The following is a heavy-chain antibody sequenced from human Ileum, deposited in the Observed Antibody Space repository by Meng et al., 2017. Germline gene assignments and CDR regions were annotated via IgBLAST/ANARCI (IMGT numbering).Heavy chain of an antibody. D-gene: IGHD3-10*01. Sequence: QLHLQESGPGLVQPSGTLPLACAVSGDSIGNSKWWSWLRQPPGKGLEWIGEISNSGKTVYSPSLKSRVRISLDKSNNQFSLTLNSVTAADTAMYYCARERIRELGLFDSWGQGTLVTVSS. V-gene: IGHV4-4*02. CDR1: GDSIGNSKW. J-gene: IGHJ4*02. CDR2: ISNSGKT. CDR3: ARERIRELGLFDS.